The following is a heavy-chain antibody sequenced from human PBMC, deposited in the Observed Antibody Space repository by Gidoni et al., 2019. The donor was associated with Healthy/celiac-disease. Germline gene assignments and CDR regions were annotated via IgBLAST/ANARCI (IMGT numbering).Heavy chain of an antibody. CDR2: ISYDGSNK. Sequence: QVQLVESGGGVVQPGRSLRLYCEASGFTFSIYGMHWVRQAPGTGLEWVAVISYDGSNKYYADSVKGRFTISRDNSKNTLYLQMNNLRAEDTAVYYCAKDLSSSSYDYWGQGTLVTVSS. V-gene: IGHV3-30*18. CDR1: GFTFSIYG. D-gene: IGHD6-6*01. CDR3: AKDLSSSSYDY. J-gene: IGHJ4*02.